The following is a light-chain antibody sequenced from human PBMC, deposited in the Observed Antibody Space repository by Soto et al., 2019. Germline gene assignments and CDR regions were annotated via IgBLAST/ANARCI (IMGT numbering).Light chain of an antibody. V-gene: IGLV2-14*01. CDR3: SSYTSSSTYV. J-gene: IGLJ1*01. CDR1: SSDVGGYNY. Sequence: QSGMTQPASVAGSPGQSITISCTGTSSDVGGYNYVSWYQQHPGKAPKLMIYEVSNRPSGVSNRFSGSKSGHTASLTISGLQAEDEADYYCSSYTSSSTYVFGTGTKVTVL. CDR2: EVS.